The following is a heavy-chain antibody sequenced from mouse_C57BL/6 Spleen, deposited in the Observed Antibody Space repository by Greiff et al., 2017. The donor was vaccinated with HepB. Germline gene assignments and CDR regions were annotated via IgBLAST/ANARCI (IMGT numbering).Heavy chain of an antibody. CDR1: GYTFTSYW. Sequence: VQLQQSGAELVRPGSSVKLSCKASGYTFTSYWMHWVKQRPIQGLEWIGNIDPSDSETHYNQKFKDKATLTVDKSSSTAYMQLSSLTSEDSAVYYCARGDSNYVGYWGQGTTLTVSS. D-gene: IGHD2-5*01. CDR2: IDPSDSET. V-gene: IGHV1-52*01. J-gene: IGHJ2*01. CDR3: ARGDSNYVGY.